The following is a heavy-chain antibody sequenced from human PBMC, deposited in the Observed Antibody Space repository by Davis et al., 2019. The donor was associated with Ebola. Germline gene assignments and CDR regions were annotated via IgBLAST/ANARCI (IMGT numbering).Heavy chain of an antibody. J-gene: IGHJ3*02. CDR3: ARDSGLEGCDI. CDR2: IYYSGST. CDR1: GGSISSHY. D-gene: IGHD2-8*02. Sequence: PSETLSLTCTVSGGSISSHYWSWIRQPPGKGLEWIGYIYYSGSTNYNPSLKSRVTMSVDTSKNQFSLKLSSVTAADTAVYYCARDSGLEGCDIWGQGTMVTVSS. V-gene: IGHV4-59*11.